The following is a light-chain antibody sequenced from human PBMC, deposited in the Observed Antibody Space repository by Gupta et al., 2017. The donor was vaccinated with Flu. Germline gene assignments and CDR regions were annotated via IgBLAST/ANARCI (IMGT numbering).Light chain of an antibody. CDR3: LQCTHWPT. V-gene: IGKV2-30*02. CDR2: RVS. J-gene: IGKJ1*01. Sequence: DVVMTQSPLSLPVTLGQPASISCRSSQSLVHSNGNTYLTWFQQRPGQSPRRLIYRVSNRDSGVPDRFSGSGSGTDFTLKSSRGEAEDVGVYYFLQCTHWPTFGQGTKVETK. CDR1: QSLVHSNGNTY.